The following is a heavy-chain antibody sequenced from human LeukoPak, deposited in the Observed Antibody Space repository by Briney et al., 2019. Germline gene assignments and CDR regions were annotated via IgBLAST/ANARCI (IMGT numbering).Heavy chain of an antibody. Sequence: GGSLRLSCAASGFTFSSYGMHWVRQAPGKGLEWVAVISYDGSNKYYADSVKGRFTISRDNSKNTLYLQMNSLRAEDTAVYYCARDKGLRFLEWLLWDWGQGTLVTVSS. V-gene: IGHV3-30*19. CDR3: ARDKGLRFLEWLLWD. J-gene: IGHJ4*02. CDR1: GFTFSSYG. D-gene: IGHD3-3*01. CDR2: ISYDGSNK.